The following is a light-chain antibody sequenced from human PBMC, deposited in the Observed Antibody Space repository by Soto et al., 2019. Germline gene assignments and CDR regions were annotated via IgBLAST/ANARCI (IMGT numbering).Light chain of an antibody. CDR1: QGISSY. CDR3: QQYYSYPRT. CDR2: AAA. Sequence: AIRMTQSPSSLSASTGDRVTITCRASQGISSYLAWYQQKPGKAPKLLIYAAAPLQSGVASRFSGSGSGTDFTLTISCLQSEDFATYYCQQYYSYPRTFGQGTKVEIK. V-gene: IGKV1-8*01. J-gene: IGKJ1*01.